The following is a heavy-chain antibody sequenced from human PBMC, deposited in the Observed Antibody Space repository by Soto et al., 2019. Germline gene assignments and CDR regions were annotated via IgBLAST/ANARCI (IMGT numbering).Heavy chain of an antibody. V-gene: IGHV1-18*01. Sequence: ASVKVSCKASGYTFTSYGISWVRQAPGQGLEWMGWISAYNGNTNYAQKLQGRVTMTTDTSTSTAYMELRSLRSDDTAVYYCAGDGGKYSSGWYYFDYWGQGTLVTVSS. CDR2: ISAYNGNT. CDR1: GYTFTSYG. CDR3: AGDGGKYSSGWYYFDY. D-gene: IGHD6-19*01. J-gene: IGHJ4*02.